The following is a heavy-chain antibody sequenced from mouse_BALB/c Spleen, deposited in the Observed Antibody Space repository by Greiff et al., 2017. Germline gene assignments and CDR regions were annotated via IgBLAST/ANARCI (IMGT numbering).Heavy chain of an antibody. CDR3: ARFYDYDDGFDD. CDR2: ISSGGST. V-gene: IGHV5-6-5*01. J-gene: IGHJ2*01. CDR1: GFTFSSYA. D-gene: IGHD2-4*01. Sequence: EVQLVESGGGLVKPGGSLKLSCAASGFTFSSYAMSWVRQTPEKRLEWVASISSGGSTYYPDSVKCRFTISRDNARNILYLQMSSLRSEDTAMYYCARFYDYDDGFDDWGQGTTLTVSS.